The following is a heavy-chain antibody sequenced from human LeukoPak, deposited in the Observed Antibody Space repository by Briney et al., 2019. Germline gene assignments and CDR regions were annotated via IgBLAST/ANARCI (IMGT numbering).Heavy chain of an antibody. D-gene: IGHD6-19*01. J-gene: IGHJ4*02. V-gene: IGHV1-2*02. CDR3: ASGSSVAGPSWFDY. CDR2: IDPNTGDS. Sequence: GASVKVSCKASEYTFTGYYIHWVRQAPGQGLEWMGWIDPNTGDSNYVQKFQGRVTMTRDTSTSTVYMELSSLRSEDTAVYYCASGSSVAGPSWFDYWGQGTLVTVSS. CDR1: EYTFTGYY.